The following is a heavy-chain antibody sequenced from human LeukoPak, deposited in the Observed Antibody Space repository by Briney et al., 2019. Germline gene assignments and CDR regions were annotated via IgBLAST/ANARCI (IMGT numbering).Heavy chain of an antibody. V-gene: IGHV3-7*01. D-gene: IGHD2-15*01. J-gene: IGHJ4*02. CDR3: ASDGGANFDY. CDR1: GFTFNNYW. CDR2: IKQDGSKK. Sequence: PGGPLRLSCAASGFTFNNYWMSWVRQAPGKGLEWVANIKQDGSKKYYVDSVKGRFTISRDNTKNSLYLQMNSLRAEDTAVYYCASDGGANFDYWGQGTLVTVSS.